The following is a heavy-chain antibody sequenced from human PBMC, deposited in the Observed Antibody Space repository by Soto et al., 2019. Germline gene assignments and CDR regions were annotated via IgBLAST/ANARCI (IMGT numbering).Heavy chain of an antibody. V-gene: IGHV1-69*06. CDR1: GGTFSSYA. Sequence: SVKVSCKASGGTFSSYAISWVRQAPGQGLEWMGGIIPIFGTANHAQKFQGRVTITADKSTSTAYMELSSLRSEDTAVYYCARVGYNGVPTPSWGQGTLVTVSS. D-gene: IGHD1-1*01. CDR2: IIPIFGTA. J-gene: IGHJ4*02. CDR3: ARVGYNGVPTPS.